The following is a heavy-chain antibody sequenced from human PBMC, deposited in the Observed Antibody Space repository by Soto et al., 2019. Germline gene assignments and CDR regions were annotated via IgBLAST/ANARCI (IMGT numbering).Heavy chain of an antibody. Sequence: QVRLQESGPGLVKPSETLSLTCTVSGGSISRYYWSWIRQPPGKGLEWIGYLYNTGSTIYNPSLKSRVTRSVDTSKNQLSLKLNSLTAADTAVYYCARDLWGYCGTDCYPLDVWGQGTTVTVSS. CDR1: GGSISRYY. J-gene: IGHJ6*02. CDR3: ARDLWGYCGTDCYPLDV. D-gene: IGHD2-21*02. V-gene: IGHV4-59*01. CDR2: LYNTGST.